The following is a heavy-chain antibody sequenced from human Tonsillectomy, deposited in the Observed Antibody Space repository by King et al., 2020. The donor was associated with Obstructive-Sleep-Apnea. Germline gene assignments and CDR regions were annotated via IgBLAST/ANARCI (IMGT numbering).Heavy chain of an antibody. Sequence: VQLQESGPGLVKPSETLSLTCTVSGGSISNYYWSWIRELPGKGLEWIGYIYYSGSTNYNPSRKSRVPISVDTSKNQFSLKLSAVTAADTAVYYCASGVGGNYASGSYRGFDYWGQGTLVTVSS. J-gene: IGHJ4*02. V-gene: IGHV4-59*01. CDR2: IYYSGST. CDR1: GGSISNYY. D-gene: IGHD3-10*01. CDR3: ASGVGGNYASGSYRGFDY.